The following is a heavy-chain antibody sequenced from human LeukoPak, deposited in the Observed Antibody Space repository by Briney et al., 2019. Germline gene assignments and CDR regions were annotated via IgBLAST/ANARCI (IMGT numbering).Heavy chain of an antibody. CDR1: GFTFSSYS. D-gene: IGHD6-13*01. CDR2: ISSSGSYI. Sequence: GGSLRLSCAASGFTFSSYSMNWVREAPRKGLEWVSSISSSGSYIYYADSVKGRFTISRDNAKNSLYLQMNSLRAEDTAVYYCARFSSSSSDYWGQGTLVTVSS. CDR3: ARFSSSSSDY. V-gene: IGHV3-21*01. J-gene: IGHJ4*02.